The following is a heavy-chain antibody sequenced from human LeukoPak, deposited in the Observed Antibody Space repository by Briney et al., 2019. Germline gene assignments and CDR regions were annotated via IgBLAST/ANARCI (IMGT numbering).Heavy chain of an antibody. J-gene: IGHJ4*02. CDR1: GYTFTSYG. CDR3: ARGKRGYSYGSLDY. D-gene: IGHD5-18*01. Sequence: ASVKVSCKASGYTFTSYGISWVRQAPGQGLEWMRWIRAYNGNTNYAQKIQGRVTMTTDTSTSTAYMELRSLRSDDTAVYYCARGKRGYSYGSLDYWGQGTLVTVSS. V-gene: IGHV1-18*01. CDR2: IRAYNGNT.